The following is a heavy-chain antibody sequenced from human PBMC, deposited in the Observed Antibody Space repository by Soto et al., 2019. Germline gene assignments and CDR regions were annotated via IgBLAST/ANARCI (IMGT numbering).Heavy chain of an antibody. CDR1: GYTFSGYY. CDR3: ARAPPYCSAGSCYANDAFDI. D-gene: IGHD2-15*01. J-gene: IGHJ3*02. CDR2: VNPNSGGT. V-gene: IGHV1-2*04. Sequence: ASVKVSCKASGYTFSGYYIHWVRQAPGQGLEWMGWVNPNSGGTKYTQKFQGWVTMTRDTSISTAYMELSRLRSDDTAVYYCARAPPYCSAGSCYANDAFDIRAQRTTVTVSS.